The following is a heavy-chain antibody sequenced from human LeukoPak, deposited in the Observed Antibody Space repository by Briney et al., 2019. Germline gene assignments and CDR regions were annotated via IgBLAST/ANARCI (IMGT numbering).Heavy chain of an antibody. V-gene: IGHV1-46*01. CDR3: ARDRSGYSSGWSYYYYYYMDV. CDR1: GYTFTSYY. D-gene: IGHD6-19*01. J-gene: IGHJ6*03. Sequence: ASVTVFCKASGYTFTSYYMHWVRQAPGQGLEWMGLINPSGGSTSYAQKFQGRVTMTRDTSTSTVYMELSSLRSEDTAVYYCARDRSGYSSGWSYYYYYYMDVWGKGTTVTISS. CDR2: INPSGGST.